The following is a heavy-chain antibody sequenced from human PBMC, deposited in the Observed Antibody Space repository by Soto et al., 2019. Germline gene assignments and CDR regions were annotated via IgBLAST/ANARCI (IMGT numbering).Heavy chain of an antibody. V-gene: IGHV4-59*01. D-gene: IGHD3-10*01. Sequence: SETLSLTCTVSGGSISRYYWSWLRQPPGKGLEWIGYIYYSGSTNYNPSLKSRVTISVDTSKNQFSLKLSSVTAADTAVYYCARGWFGEFPYYYYYGMDVWGQGTTVTVSS. J-gene: IGHJ6*02. CDR3: ARGWFGEFPYYYYYGMDV. CDR2: IYYSGST. CDR1: GGSISRYY.